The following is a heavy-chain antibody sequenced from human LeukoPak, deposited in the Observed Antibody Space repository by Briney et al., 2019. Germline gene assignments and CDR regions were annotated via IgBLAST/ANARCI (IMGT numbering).Heavy chain of an antibody. Sequence: SETLSVTCIVSGYSISGGYYWGWLRQPPGKGLEWIGNIHHSGCTYYNPSLKSRVTISVDTSKNQLSLKLSSVTAADTAVYYCARVAAGIGFFQHWGQGTLVTVSS. CDR1: GYSISGGYY. J-gene: IGHJ1*01. CDR3: ARVAAGIGFFQH. CDR2: IHHSGCT. V-gene: IGHV4-38-2*02. D-gene: IGHD6-13*01.